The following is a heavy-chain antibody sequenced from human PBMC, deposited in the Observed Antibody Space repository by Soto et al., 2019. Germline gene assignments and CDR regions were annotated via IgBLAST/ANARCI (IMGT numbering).Heavy chain of an antibody. J-gene: IGHJ6*03. CDR3: ARARGQQLERRYYYYYYMDV. V-gene: IGHV3-11*01. Sequence: GGSLRLSCAASGFTFSDYYMSWIRQAPGKGLEWVSYISSSGSTIYYADSVKGRFTISRDNAKNSLYLQMNSLRAEDTAVYYCARARGQQLERRYYYYYYMDVWGKGTTVTVSS. CDR1: GFTFSDYY. D-gene: IGHD6-13*01. CDR2: ISSSGSTI.